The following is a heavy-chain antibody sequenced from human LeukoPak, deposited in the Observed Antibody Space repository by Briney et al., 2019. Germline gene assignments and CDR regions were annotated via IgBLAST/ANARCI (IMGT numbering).Heavy chain of an antibody. V-gene: IGHV1-69*05. J-gene: IGHJ4*02. Sequence: SVKVSCKASGYTFTSHGISWVRQAPGQGLEWMGGIIPIFGTANYAQKFQGRVTITTDESTSTAYMELSSLRSEDTAVYYCARDSPPYSSRAYYFDYWGQGTLVTVSS. D-gene: IGHD6-13*01. CDR2: IIPIFGTA. CDR3: ARDSPPYSSRAYYFDY. CDR1: GYTFTSHG.